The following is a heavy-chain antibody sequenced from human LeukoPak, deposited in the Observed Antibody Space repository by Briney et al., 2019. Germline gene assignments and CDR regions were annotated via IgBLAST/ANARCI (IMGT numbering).Heavy chain of an antibody. CDR1: GFTFSSYA. V-gene: IGHV3-23*01. D-gene: IGHD3-16*01. Sequence: GGSLRLSCAASGFTFSSYAMSWVRQAPGKGLEWVSAISGSGGTTDYADSVKGRFTISRDDSKNTLYLQMNSLRAEDTAVYYLSKGGGLTAFDIWGQGTMVTVSS. CDR2: ISGSGGTT. CDR3: SKGGGLTAFDI. J-gene: IGHJ3*02.